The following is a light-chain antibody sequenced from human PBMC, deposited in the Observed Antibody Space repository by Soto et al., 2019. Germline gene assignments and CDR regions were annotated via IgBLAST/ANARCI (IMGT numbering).Light chain of an antibody. CDR1: QSVSSSY. Sequence: ESVLTQSPGTLSLSPGERATLFCRASQSVSSSYLAWYQQKPGQAPRLLIYGASNRATGIPDRFSGSESGTYLSLTISRLEPEDFAVYYCQQYGSSLPITFGQGTRLEIK. J-gene: IGKJ5*01. V-gene: IGKV3-20*01. CDR3: QQYGSSLPIT. CDR2: GAS.